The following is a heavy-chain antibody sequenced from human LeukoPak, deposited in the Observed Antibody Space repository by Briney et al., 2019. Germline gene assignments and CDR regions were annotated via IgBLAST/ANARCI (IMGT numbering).Heavy chain of an antibody. CDR1: GFTFSSYA. D-gene: IGHD3-10*01. J-gene: IGHJ4*02. Sequence: TGGSLRLSCAASGFTFSSYAMSWVRQAPGKGLEWVSAISGSGGSTYYADSVKGRFTISRDNSKNTLYLQMNSLRAEDTAVYYCARESRDGYGSLFDYWGQGTLVTVSS. CDR3: ARESRDGYGSLFDY. CDR2: ISGSGGST. V-gene: IGHV3-23*01.